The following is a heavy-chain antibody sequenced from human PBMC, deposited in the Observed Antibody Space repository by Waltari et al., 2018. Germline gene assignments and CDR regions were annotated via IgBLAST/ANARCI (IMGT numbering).Heavy chain of an antibody. Sequence: QVQLVQSGAEVKKPGASVTVSCKASGYTFTSYYMHWVRKAPGQGLEWMGIINPSGGSTSYAQKFQGRVTMTGDTSTSTVYMELSSLRSEDTAVYYCARDEAVAHYGMDVWGQGTTVTVSS. CDR2: INPSGGST. CDR1: GYTFTSYY. V-gene: IGHV1-46*01. CDR3: ARDEAVAHYGMDV. D-gene: IGHD6-19*01. J-gene: IGHJ6*02.